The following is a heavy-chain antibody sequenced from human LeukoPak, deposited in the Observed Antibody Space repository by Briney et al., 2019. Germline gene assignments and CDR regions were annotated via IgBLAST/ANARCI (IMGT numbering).Heavy chain of an antibody. D-gene: IGHD6-6*01. CDR1: GFTFTSSA. CDR2: IVVGSGNT. V-gene: IGHV1-58*02. CDR3: ARVPVSSSSRGGLDY. Sequence: GASVKVSCKASGFTFTSSAMQWVRQARGQRLEWIGWIVVGSGNTNYAQKFQERVTITRDMSTSTAYMELSSLRSEDTAVYYCARVPVSSSSRGGLDYWGQGTLVTVSS. J-gene: IGHJ4*02.